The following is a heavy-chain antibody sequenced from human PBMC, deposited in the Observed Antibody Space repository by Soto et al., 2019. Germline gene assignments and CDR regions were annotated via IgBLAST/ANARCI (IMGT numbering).Heavy chain of an antibody. Sequence: QVQLQESGPGLVKPSETLSLTCTVSGGSVSSGSYYWSWIRQPPGKGLEWIGYIYYSGSTNYNTSLKSRVTISVATSKNQCSLKLSSVTAADTAVYYCARLAVRGVIITQGNWFDPWGQGTLVTVSS. CDR2: IYYSGST. V-gene: IGHV4-61*01. J-gene: IGHJ5*02. CDR1: GGSVSSGSYY. CDR3: ARLAVRGVIITQGNWFDP. D-gene: IGHD3-10*01.